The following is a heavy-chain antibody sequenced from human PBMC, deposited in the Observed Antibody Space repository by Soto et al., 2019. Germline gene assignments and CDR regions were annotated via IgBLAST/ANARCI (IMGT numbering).Heavy chain of an antibody. J-gene: IGHJ4*02. CDR2: IRPNDGHT. Sequence: ASVKVSCKGLGYTFTSYGISLVRQAPGQGLEWMGWIRPNDGHTNYAQKFQDRVTMTRDTSTTTVYMDLRSLGSDDTAVYYCAIIGSGDYSDFDYWGQGTLVTVSS. V-gene: IGHV1-18*01. CDR3: AIIGSGDYSDFDY. CDR1: GYTFTSYG. D-gene: IGHD4-4*01.